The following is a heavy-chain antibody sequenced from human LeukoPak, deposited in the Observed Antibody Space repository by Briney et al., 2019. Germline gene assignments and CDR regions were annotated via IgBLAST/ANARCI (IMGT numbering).Heavy chain of an antibody. CDR3: DIKEYSSSSGVFDY. D-gene: IGHD6-6*01. V-gene: IGHV1-69*05. CDR2: IIPIFGTA. J-gene: IGHJ4*02. Sequence: RASVKVSCKASGGTFSSYAISWVRQAPGQGLEWMGGIIPIFGTANYAQKFQGRVTITTDESTSTAYMELSSLRSEDTAVYYCDIKEYSSSSGVFDYWGQGTLVTVSS. CDR1: GGTFSSYA.